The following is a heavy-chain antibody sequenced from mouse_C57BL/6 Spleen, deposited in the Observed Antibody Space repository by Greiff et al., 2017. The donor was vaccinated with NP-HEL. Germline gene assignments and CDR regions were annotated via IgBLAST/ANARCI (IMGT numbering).Heavy chain of an antibody. V-gene: IGHV1-52*01. CDR3: AREGGGYYYGSVDY. D-gene: IGHD1-1*01. CDR2: IDPSDSET. J-gene: IGHJ2*01. Sequence: QVQLQQSGAELVRPGSSVKLSCKASGYTFTSYWMHWVKQRPIQGLEWIGNIDPSDSETHYNQKFKDKATLTVDKSSSTAYMQLSSLTSEDSAVYYCAREGGGYYYGSVDYWGQGTTLTVSS. CDR1: GYTFTSYW.